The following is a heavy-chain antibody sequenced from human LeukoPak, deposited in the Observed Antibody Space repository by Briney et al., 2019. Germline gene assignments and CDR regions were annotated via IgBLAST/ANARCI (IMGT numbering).Heavy chain of an antibody. V-gene: IGHV4-30-4*08. Sequence: KASETLSLTCTVSGGSISSGGYYWSWIRQHPGKGLEWIGYIYYSGSTYYNPSLKSRVTISVDTSKNQFSLKLSSVTAADTAVYYCARVDVKVGALGYWGQGTLVTVSS. J-gene: IGHJ4*02. CDR3: ARVDVKVGALGY. CDR2: IYYSGST. CDR1: GGSISSGGYY. D-gene: IGHD1-26*01.